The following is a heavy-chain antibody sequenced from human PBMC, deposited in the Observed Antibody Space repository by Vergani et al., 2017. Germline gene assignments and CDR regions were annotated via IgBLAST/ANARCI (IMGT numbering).Heavy chain of an antibody. J-gene: IGHJ4*02. CDR2: IAYDGSNK. CDR1: GFTFSSYG. CDR3: AKDDPMTTLTTSPDY. D-gene: IGHD4-17*01. Sequence: QVQLVESGGGVVQPGRSLSLSCAASGFTFSSYGMNWVRQAPGKGLEWVAVIAYDGSNKYYADSVKGRFTISSDNSKNTLYLQMNSLRAEDTAVYYCAKDDPMTTLTTSPDYWGQGTLVTVSS. V-gene: IGHV3-30*18.